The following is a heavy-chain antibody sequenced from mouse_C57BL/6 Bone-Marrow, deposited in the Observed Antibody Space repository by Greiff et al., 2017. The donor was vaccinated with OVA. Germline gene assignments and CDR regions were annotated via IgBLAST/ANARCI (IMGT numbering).Heavy chain of an antibody. CDR2: ISSGSSTI. J-gene: IGHJ1*03. Sequence: EVMLVESGGGLVKPGGSLKLSCAASGFTFSDYGMHWVRQAPEKGLEWVAYISSGSSTIYYADTVKGRFTISRDNAKNTLFLQMTSLRSEDTAMYYCARPDYYGSSLGYFDVWGTGTTVTVSS. CDR3: ARPDYYGSSLGYFDV. V-gene: IGHV5-17*01. D-gene: IGHD1-1*01. CDR1: GFTFSDYG.